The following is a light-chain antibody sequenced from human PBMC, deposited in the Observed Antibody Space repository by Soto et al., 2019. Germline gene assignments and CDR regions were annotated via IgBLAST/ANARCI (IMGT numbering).Light chain of an antibody. CDR2: GTS. J-gene: IGKJ5*01. CDR3: QQYATSPTT. CDR1: QNVDSY. Sequence: EIVLTQSPDTLSLSPGERATVSCRASQNVDSYLAWYQHKPGQAPRLLIYGTSSRAIGIPGRFSGSGSGTDFTLTISRVEHEDFAVYYCQQYATSPTTFGQGARLDNK. V-gene: IGKV3-20*01.